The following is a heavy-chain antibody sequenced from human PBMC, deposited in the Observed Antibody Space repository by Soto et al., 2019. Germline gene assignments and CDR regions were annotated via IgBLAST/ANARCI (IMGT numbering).Heavy chain of an antibody. V-gene: IGHV4-30-4*01. Sequence: SETLSLTCTVSGGSIKSSYYHWSWIRQPPGKVLEWIGYVYSTGSTYYNPSLKSRLTISVDTSKNQFSLKLTSVTAADTAVYYCAREASSTPDPWGQGTLVTVSS. CDR2: VYSTGST. CDR1: GGSIKSSYYH. CDR3: AREASSTPDP. J-gene: IGHJ5*02.